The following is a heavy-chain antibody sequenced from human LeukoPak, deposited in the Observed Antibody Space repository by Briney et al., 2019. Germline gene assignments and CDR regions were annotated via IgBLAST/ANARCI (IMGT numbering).Heavy chain of an antibody. CDR3: ARGAAPVVY. J-gene: IGHJ4*02. CDR1: GDSISSYC. Sequence: SETLSLTCTVSGDSISSYCWSWIRQPPGKGLEWIAYICYSGSTNYNPSLKSRVTISVDTSKNQFSLKLNSVTAADTAVYYCARGAAPVVYWGQGTLVTVSS. V-gene: IGHV4-59*01. CDR2: ICYSGST. D-gene: IGHD6-6*01.